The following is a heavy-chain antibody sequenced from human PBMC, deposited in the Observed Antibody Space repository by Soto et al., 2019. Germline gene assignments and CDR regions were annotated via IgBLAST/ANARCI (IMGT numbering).Heavy chain of an antibody. CDR1: GFSFTTYE. V-gene: IGHV3-48*03. CDR3: VRDGGNYPHAPH. CDR2: ISGSSDTK. J-gene: IGHJ4*02. Sequence: GGSLRLSCAVSGFSFTTYEMNWVRQAPGKGLEWVSYISGSSDTKYYADSVKGRFTISRDNVRNSLYLQMSSLRLDDTAVYYCVRDGGNYPHAPHWGQGTLVTVSS. D-gene: IGHD1-26*01.